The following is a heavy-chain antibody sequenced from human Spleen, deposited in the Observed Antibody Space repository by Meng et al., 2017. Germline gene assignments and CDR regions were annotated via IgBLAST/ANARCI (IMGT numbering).Heavy chain of an antibody. CDR3: ARGITMVRGVILPYNWFDP. Sequence: QGQPQELGGGLLKPSEAPSLHCAVIGGSFSGYYWSWIRQPPGKGLEWIGEINHSGSTNYNPSLKSRVTISVDTSKNQFSLKLSSVTAADTAVYYCARGITMVRGVILPYNWFDPWGQGTLVTVSS. CDR2: INHSGST. D-gene: IGHD3-10*01. CDR1: GGSFSGYY. J-gene: IGHJ5*02. V-gene: IGHV4-34*01.